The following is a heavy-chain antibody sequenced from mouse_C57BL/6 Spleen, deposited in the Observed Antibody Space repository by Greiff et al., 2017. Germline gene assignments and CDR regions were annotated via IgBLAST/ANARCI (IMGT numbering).Heavy chain of an antibody. CDR3: TRVDYYGSSYYYFDY. D-gene: IGHD1-1*01. Sequence: EVQGVESGEGLVKPGGSLKLSCAASGFTFSSYAMSWVRQTPEKRLEWVAYISSGGDYIYYADTVKGRFTLSRDNARNTLYLQMSSLKSEDTAMYYCTRVDYYGSSYYYFDYWGQGTTLTVSS. V-gene: IGHV5-9-1*02. CDR1: GFTFSSYA. CDR2: ISSGGDYI. J-gene: IGHJ2*01.